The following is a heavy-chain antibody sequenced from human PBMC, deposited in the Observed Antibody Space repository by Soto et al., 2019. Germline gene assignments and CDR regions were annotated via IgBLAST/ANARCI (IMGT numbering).Heavy chain of an antibody. D-gene: IGHD5-18*01. CDR1: GAAISDYY. V-gene: IGHV4-59*01. J-gene: IGHJ4*02. CDR2: ISDSGST. Sequence: LSLTCSVSGAAISDYYWSWIRQPPGKGLEWIGYISDSGSTNYNPSLRSRATMSLATSNNQFSLQLTSVTAADTAVYYCARGGDIQLWLAFDYWGQGAPVTVSS. CDR3: ARGGDIQLWLAFDY.